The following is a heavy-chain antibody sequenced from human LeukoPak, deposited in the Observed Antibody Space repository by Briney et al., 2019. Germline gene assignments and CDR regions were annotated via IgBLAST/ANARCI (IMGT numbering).Heavy chain of an antibody. CDR2: ITDSGGST. J-gene: IGHJ4*02. CDR1: GFTFSSYA. D-gene: IGHD3-22*01. Sequence: PGGSLRPSCAASGFTFSSYAMSWVRQAPGEGLEWVSAITDSGGSTYYSDSVKGRFTISRDNSKNTLYLQMNTLRAEDTAIYYCAKGSSGSRPYYFDYWGQGTLVTVSS. V-gene: IGHV3-23*01. CDR3: AKGSSGSRPYYFDY.